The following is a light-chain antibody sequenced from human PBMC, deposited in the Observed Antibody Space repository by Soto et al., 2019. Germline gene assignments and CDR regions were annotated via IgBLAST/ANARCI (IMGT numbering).Light chain of an antibody. CDR2: RNN. J-gene: IGLJ2*01. CDR3: AAWDDSLNVV. V-gene: IGLV1-47*01. Sequence: VLTQPPSASGTPGQRVTISCSGSSSNIGSNYVYWYQQLPGTAPKLLIYRNNQRPSGVPDRFSGSKSGTSASLAISGLRSEDEADYYCAAWDDSLNVVFGGGTKLTVL. CDR1: SSNIGSNY.